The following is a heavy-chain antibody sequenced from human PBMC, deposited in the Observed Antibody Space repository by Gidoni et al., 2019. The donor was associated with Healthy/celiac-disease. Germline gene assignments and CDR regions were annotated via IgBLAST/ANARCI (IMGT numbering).Heavy chain of an antibody. V-gene: IGHV3-23*01. CDR1: GFTFSSYA. CDR3: AKELQGSSSPIDAFDI. J-gene: IGHJ3*02. CDR2: ISGSGGST. D-gene: IGHD6-6*01. Sequence: EVQLLESGGGLVQPGGSLRLSCAASGFTFSSYAMSWVRQAPGKGLEWVSAISGSGGSTYYADSVKGRFTISRDNSKNTLYLQMNSLRAEDTAVYYCAKELQGSSSPIDAFDIWGQGTMVTVSS.